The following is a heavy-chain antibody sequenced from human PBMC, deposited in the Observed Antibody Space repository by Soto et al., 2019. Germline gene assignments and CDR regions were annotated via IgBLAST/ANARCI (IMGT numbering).Heavy chain of an antibody. CDR2: IYSGGAT. J-gene: IGHJ4*02. V-gene: IGHV3-53*01. CDR3: ASGVYYQSPFDN. Sequence: GGSLRLSCAASGFTVRSNYMNWVRQAPGKGLEWLSVIYSGGATYHADSVMGRFTISRDDSKNTLHLQMNSLRAEDTAVYYCASGVYYQSPFDNWGQGTLVTVSS. D-gene: IGHD2-8*01. CDR1: GFTVRSNY.